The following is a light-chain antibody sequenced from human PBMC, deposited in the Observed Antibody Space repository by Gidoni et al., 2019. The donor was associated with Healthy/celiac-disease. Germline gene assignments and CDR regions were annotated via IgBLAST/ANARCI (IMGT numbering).Light chain of an antibody. CDR3: QQSYSNPRT. Sequence: SVGDRVTITCRASQSISSSLNWYQQKPGKAPKLLIYAASSLQSGVPSRFSGSGSGTDFTLTISSLQPEDFATYYCQQSYSNPRTFGQGTKLEIK. CDR2: AAS. J-gene: IGKJ2*01. CDR1: QSISSS. V-gene: IGKV1-39*01.